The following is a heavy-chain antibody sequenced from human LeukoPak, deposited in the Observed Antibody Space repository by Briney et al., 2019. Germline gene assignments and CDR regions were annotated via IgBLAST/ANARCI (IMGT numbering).Heavy chain of an antibody. CDR3: ARERREFFDY. Sequence: ASVKVSCKASGYTFTHYYLHWVRQAPGQGLEWMGWINPNSGGTKYAQNFQGRVTMTRDTSISTAYMELSRLRSDDTAVYYCARERREFFDYWGQGTLVTVSS. J-gene: IGHJ4*02. D-gene: IGHD3-10*01. V-gene: IGHV1-2*02. CDR1: GYTFTHYY. CDR2: INPNSGGT.